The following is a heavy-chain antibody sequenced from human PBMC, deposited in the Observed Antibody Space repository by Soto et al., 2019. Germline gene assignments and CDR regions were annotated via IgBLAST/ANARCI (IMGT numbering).Heavy chain of an antibody. D-gene: IGHD5-12*01. J-gene: IGHJ4*02. CDR1: GYTFTSYD. CDR2: MNPNTGNT. CDR3: ARVRIYTPLEY. Sequence: QVQLVQSGAEVKKPGASVKVSCEASGYTFTSYDINWVRQATGQGLEWLGLMNPNTGNTAYAQKFQGRVTMTRNTSISTVYMDLSSLRSEDTAVYSCARVRIYTPLEYWGQGTLVTVSS. V-gene: IGHV1-8*01.